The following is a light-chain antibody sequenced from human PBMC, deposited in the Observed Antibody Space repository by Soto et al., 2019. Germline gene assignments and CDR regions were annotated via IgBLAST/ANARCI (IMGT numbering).Light chain of an antibody. CDR3: QQRSRWPPVWT. CDR2: DAS. J-gene: IGKJ1*01. CDR1: QSVNSY. V-gene: IGKV3-11*01. Sequence: EVVLTQSPDTLSLSPGERATLSCRASQSVNSYLAWYQQKPGQAPRLLIHDASNRATGIPARFSGSGSGTDFTLTISSLEPEDFAVYYCQQRSRWPPVWTFGQGTKVDIK.